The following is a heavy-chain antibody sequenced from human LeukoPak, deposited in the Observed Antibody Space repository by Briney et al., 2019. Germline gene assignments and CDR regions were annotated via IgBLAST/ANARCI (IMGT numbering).Heavy chain of an antibody. J-gene: IGHJ4*02. Sequence: GGSLRLSCAASGFTFSNAWMSWVRQAPGKGLEWVGRIKSKTDGGTTDYAAPVKGRFTISRDDSKNTLYLQMNSLKTEDTAVYYCTTDQRAGGYYPYWGQGTLVTVSS. CDR1: GFTFSNAW. CDR2: IKSKTDGGTT. CDR3: TTDQRAGGYYPY. D-gene: IGHD3-22*01. V-gene: IGHV3-15*01.